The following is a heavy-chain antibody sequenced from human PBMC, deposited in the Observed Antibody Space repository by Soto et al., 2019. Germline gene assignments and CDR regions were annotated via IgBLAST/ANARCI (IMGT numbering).Heavy chain of an antibody. CDR1: GFTFSGSA. J-gene: IGHJ6*02. V-gene: IGHV3-73*01. Sequence: GGSLRLSCAASGFTFSGSAMHWVRQASGKGLEWVGRIRSKANSYATAYAASVKGRFTISRDDSKNTAYLQMNSLKTEDTAVYYCTSDYDFWSDPRPRSGLHMDVWGQGTTVTVSS. CDR3: TSDYDFWSDPRPRSGLHMDV. CDR2: IRSKANSYAT. D-gene: IGHD3-3*01.